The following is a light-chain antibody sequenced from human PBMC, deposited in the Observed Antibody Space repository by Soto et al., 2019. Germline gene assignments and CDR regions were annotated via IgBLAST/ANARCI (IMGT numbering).Light chain of an antibody. J-gene: IGKJ4*01. CDR2: DAS. CDR3: QQCNTPFT. Sequence: DIQMTQSPSTLSASVGDRVAITCRASQNIGSRLAWYQQNPDEAPKLLIYDASSLESGVPLRFGGSGSGTDFTLIISSLQPDDFATYYCQQCNTPFTFGGGTKVEIK. CDR1: QNIGSR. V-gene: IGKV1-5*01.